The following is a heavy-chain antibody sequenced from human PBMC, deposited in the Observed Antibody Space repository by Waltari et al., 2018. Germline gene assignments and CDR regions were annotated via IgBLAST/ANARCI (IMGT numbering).Heavy chain of an antibody. CDR2: ISSSGSTI. CDR1: GFTFSSYE. J-gene: IGHJ4*02. D-gene: IGHD3-10*01. V-gene: IGHV3-48*03. Sequence: GESGGGLVQPGGSLRLSCAASGFTFSSYEMNWVRQAPGKGLEWVSYISSSGSTIYYADSVKGRFTISRDNAKNSLYLQMNSLRAEDTAVYYCARDGRLLWFGELPPVPFDYWGQGTLVTVSS. CDR3: ARDGRLLWFGELPPVPFDY.